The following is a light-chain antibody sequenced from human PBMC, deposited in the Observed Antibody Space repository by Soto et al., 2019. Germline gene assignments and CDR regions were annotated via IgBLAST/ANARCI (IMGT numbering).Light chain of an antibody. Sequence: EIVLTQSPATLSLSPGERATLSCRASQSVSSYLACYQQKPGQAPRLLIYDASNRATGIPARFSGGGSGTDFTLSIIRLDTDDFAVYYCQQRSNCPLTLGGGNKVEIK. V-gene: IGKV3-11*01. J-gene: IGKJ4*01. CDR3: QQRSNCPLT. CDR2: DAS. CDR1: QSVSSY.